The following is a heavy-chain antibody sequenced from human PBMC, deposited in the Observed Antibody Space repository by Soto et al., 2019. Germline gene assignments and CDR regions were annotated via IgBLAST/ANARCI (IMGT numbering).Heavy chain of an antibody. CDR3: AREADIVAVPDGMDSFDY. J-gene: IGHJ4*02. V-gene: IGHV6-1*01. CDR1: GDSVSSNSAA. D-gene: IGHD2-2*01. CDR2: TYYRSKWYN. Sequence: PSQTLSLTCAISGDSVSSNSAAWNWIRQSPSRGLEWLGRTYYRSKWYNDYAVSVKSRITINPDTSKNQFSLQLNSVTPEDTAVYYCAREADIVAVPDGMDSFDYWGQGTLVTVSS.